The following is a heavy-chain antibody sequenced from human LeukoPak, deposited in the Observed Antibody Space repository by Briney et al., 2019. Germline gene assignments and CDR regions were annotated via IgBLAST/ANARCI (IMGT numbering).Heavy chain of an antibody. CDR1: GFTFSSYG. V-gene: IGHV3-23*01. CDR2: ISGSGGST. J-gene: IGHJ4*02. D-gene: IGHD4-17*01. Sequence: GGTLRLSCAASGFTFSSYGMSWVRQAPGKGLEWVSAISGSGGSTYYADSVKGRFTISRDNSKNTLYLQMNSLRAEDTAVYYCAKAAYGDYAFDYWGQGTLVTVSS. CDR3: AKAAYGDYAFDY.